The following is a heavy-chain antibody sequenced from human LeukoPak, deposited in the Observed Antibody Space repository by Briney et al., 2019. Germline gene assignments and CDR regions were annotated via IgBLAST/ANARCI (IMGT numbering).Heavy chain of an antibody. CDR2: FYYSGST. V-gene: IGHV4-39*01. CDR1: GGSISSSNYY. D-gene: IGHD6-13*01. Sequence: SETLSRTCTVSGGSISSSNYYWGWIRQPPGKGLEWIGSFYYSGSTYYNPSLKSRVTISVDTSKNQFSLKLSSVTAADTAVYYCASRRLAAAGMGYFDCWGQGTLVTVSS. CDR3: ASRRLAAAGMGYFDC. J-gene: IGHJ4*02.